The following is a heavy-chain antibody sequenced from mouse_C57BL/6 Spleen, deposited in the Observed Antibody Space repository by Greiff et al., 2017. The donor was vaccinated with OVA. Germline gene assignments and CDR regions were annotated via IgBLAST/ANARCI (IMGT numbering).Heavy chain of an antibody. CDR3: AKETGSSYAWFAY. D-gene: IGHD1-1*01. CDR2: INPSNGGT. Sequence: QVQLQQPGTELVKPGASVKLSCKASGYTFTSYGMHWVKQRPGQGLEWIGNINPSNGGTNYNEKFKSKATLTVDKSSSTAYMQLSSLTSEDSAVYYCAKETGSSYAWFAYWGQGTLVTVSA. V-gene: IGHV1-53*01. J-gene: IGHJ3*01. CDR1: GYTFTSYG.